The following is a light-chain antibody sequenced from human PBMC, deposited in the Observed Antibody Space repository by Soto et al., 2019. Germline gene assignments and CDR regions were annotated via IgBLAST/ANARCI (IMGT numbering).Light chain of an antibody. CDR3: QQYNNWPMT. V-gene: IGKV1-5*01. Sequence: DIQMTQSPSTLSASVGDRVTITCRASQSISSWLAWYQQKPGKAPKLLIYDASSLESGVPSRFSGSGSGTEFTLTISSLQSEDFAVYYCQQYNNWPMTFGQGTKVDI. CDR1: QSISSW. CDR2: DAS. J-gene: IGKJ1*01.